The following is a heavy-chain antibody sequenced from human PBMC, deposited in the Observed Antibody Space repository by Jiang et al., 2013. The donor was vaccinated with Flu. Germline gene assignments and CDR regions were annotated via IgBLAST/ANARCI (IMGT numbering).Heavy chain of an antibody. J-gene: IGHJ4*02. V-gene: IGHV3-30-3*01. CDR3: ARDPGDGYNIFDY. Sequence: LEWVAVISYDGSNKYYADSVKGRFTISRDNSKNTLYLQMNSLRAEDTAVYYCARDPGDGYNIFDYWGQGTLVTVSS. CDR2: ISYDGSNK. D-gene: IGHD5-24*01.